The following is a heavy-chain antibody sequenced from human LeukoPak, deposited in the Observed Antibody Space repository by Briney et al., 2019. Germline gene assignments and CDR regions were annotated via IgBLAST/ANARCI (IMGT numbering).Heavy chain of an antibody. CDR1: GGSISSSPYY. CDR3: ARRGPSGRSLDY. Sequence: SGTLSLTCTVSGGSISSSPYYWGWIRQPPGKGLEWIGNIYYGGSTYYNPSLKTRVTISADTSKNQFSLKLSSVTAADTAVYYCARRGPSGRSLDYWGQGTLVTVSS. CDR2: IYYGGST. J-gene: IGHJ4*02. D-gene: IGHD3-10*01. V-gene: IGHV4-39*01.